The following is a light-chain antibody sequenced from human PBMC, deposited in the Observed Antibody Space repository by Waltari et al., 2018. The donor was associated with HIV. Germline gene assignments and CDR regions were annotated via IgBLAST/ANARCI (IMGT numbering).Light chain of an antibody. Sequence: IQMTQSPSIVSASVGDRVTITCRASENIGTSLAWYQQTPVKAPKVLIYMASSLEGGGPSRFSGSRSGTEFTLTIRSLQPDDFGTYYCQQYYSSSVTFGGGTKVEI. V-gene: IGKV1-5*03. J-gene: IGKJ4*01. CDR3: QQYYSSSVT. CDR1: ENIGTS. CDR2: MAS.